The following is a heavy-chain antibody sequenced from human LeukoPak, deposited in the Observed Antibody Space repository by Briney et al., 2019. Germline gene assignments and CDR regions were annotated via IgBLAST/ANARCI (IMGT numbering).Heavy chain of an antibody. CDR3: ARSFSSSWYVLNYYYYYMDV. D-gene: IGHD6-13*01. J-gene: IGHJ6*03. Sequence: ASVKVSCKASGYTFTSYDINWVRQATGQGLEWMGWINPNSGNTGYAQKFQGRVTMTRNTSISTAYMELSSLRSEDTAVYYCARSFSSSWYVLNYYYYYMDVWGKGTTVTVSS. CDR1: GYTFTSYD. CDR2: INPNSGNT. V-gene: IGHV1-8*01.